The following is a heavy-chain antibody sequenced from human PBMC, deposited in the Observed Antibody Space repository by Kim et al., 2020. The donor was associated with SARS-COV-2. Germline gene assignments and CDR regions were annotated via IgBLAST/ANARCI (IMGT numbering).Heavy chain of an antibody. D-gene: IGHD3-10*01. J-gene: IGHJ5*02. CDR3: AKDWGYGSGTYFTS. Sequence: ADPGKGRFTISGDNATNSLYLQMNSLGPDDTALYYCAKDWGYGSGTYFTSWGQGTLVTVSS. V-gene: IGHV3-9*01.